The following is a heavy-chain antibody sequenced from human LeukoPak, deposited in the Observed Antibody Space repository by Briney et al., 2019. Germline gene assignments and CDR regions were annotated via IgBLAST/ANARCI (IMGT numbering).Heavy chain of an antibody. CDR3: ARVPGDDFWSGFRSEGFDI. D-gene: IGHD3-3*01. J-gene: IGHJ3*02. V-gene: IGHV1-8*01. CDR2: MNPNSGNT. CDR1: GYTFTSYD. Sequence: ASVKVSCKASGYTFTSYDINWVRQATGQGLEWMGRMNPNSGNTDFAQNFQGRVTMTRDTSISTAYMELSSLRSEDTAVYYCARVPGDDFWSGFRSEGFDIWGQGTMVTVSS.